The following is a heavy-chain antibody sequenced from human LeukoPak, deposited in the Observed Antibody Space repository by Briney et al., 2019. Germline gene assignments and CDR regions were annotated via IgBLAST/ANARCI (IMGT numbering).Heavy chain of an antibody. D-gene: IGHD3-22*01. CDR1: GGSISSGGYY. Sequence: PSQTLSFTCTVSGGSISSGGYYWSWIRQHPGKGLEWIGYIYYSGSTYYNPSLKSRVTISVDTSKNQFSLKLSSVTAADTAVYYCARQITTYYYDSSGYWFDYWGQGTLVTVSS. CDR2: IYYSGST. CDR3: ARQITTYYYDSSGYWFDY. J-gene: IGHJ4*02. V-gene: IGHV4-31*03.